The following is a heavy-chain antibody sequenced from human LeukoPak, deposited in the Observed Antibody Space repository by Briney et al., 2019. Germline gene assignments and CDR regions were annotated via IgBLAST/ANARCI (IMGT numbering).Heavy chain of an antibody. J-gene: IGHJ4*02. CDR1: GFTVSSNY. Sequence: PGGSLRLSCAASGFTVSSNYMSWVRQAPGKGLEWVSVIYSGGSTYYADSVKGRFTISRDNSKNTLYLQMNSLRAEDTAVYYCARDTYGYYYFDYWGQGTLVTVSS. CDR3: ARDTYGYYYFDY. D-gene: IGHD5-18*01. V-gene: IGHV3-53*01. CDR2: IYSGGST.